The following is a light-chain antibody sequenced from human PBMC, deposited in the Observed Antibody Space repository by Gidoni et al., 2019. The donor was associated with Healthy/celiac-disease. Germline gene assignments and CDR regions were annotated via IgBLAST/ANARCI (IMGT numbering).Light chain of an antibody. V-gene: IGKV1-39*01. CDR2: AAS. J-gene: IGKJ2*01. CDR3: QQSYSTPPYT. Sequence: DIQLTHSPSSLSASVGDRVTITGRASQSISSYLNWYQQKQGNATKLLIYAASSLQSGVPSRCSSSGSGTNYTITISSLQPEDFATYYCQQSYSTPPYTFGQGTKLEIK. CDR1: QSISSY.